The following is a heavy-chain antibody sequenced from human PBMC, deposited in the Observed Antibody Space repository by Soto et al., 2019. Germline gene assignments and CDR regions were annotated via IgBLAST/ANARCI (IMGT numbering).Heavy chain of an antibody. V-gene: IGHV1-69*01. Sequence: QVQLVQSGAEVKKPGSSMKVSCKASGGTFSSYAISWVRQARGQGLEWMGGIIPISDTTNYAQKFQGRVTITADESTSTAYMELSSLRSEDTAVYYCARSQGSSTSLEIYYYYYYGMDVWGQWTTVTVSS. CDR3: ARSQGSSTSLEIYYYYYYGMDV. J-gene: IGHJ6*02. D-gene: IGHD2-2*01. CDR2: IIPISDTT. CDR1: GGTFSSYA.